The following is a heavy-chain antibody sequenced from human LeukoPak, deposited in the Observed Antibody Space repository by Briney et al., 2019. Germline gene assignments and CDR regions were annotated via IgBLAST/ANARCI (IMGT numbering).Heavy chain of an antibody. V-gene: IGHV6-1*01. J-gene: IGHJ4*02. D-gene: IGHD3-3*01. CDR2: TYYRSKWYN. Sequence: QTLSLTCAISGDSVSSNSAAWNWIRQSPSRGLEWLGRTYYRSKWYNDYAVSVKSRITINPDTSKNQFSLQLNSVTAADTAVYYCAREGRSYDFWSGPYFDYWGQGTLVTVSS. CDR3: AREGRSYDFWSGPYFDY. CDR1: GDSVSSNSAA.